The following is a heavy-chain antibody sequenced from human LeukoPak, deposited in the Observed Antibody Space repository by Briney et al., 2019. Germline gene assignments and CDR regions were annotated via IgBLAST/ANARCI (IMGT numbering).Heavy chain of an antibody. V-gene: IGHV3-21*01. J-gene: IGHJ4*02. D-gene: IGHD5-18*01. CDR1: GFTFSSYS. CDR2: ISSSSSYI. Sequence: PGGSLRLSCAASGFTFSSYSMHWVRQAPGKGLEWVSSISSSSSYIYYADSVKGRFTISRDNAKNSLYLQMNSLRAEDTAVYYCARVSGYSYGYYFDYWGQGTLVTISS. CDR3: ARVSGYSYGYYFDY.